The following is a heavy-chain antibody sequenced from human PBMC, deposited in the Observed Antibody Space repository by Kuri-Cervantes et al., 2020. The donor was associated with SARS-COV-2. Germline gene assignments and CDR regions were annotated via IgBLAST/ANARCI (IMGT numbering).Heavy chain of an antibody. D-gene: IGHD5-24*01. V-gene: IGHV1-69*13. Sequence: SVKVTCKSSRGTSINHAISEVRQAPPRGLEWVGGILPILDAANYAQKFQGRGTITADETTSTAYMELSSLRSDGKAGYYCAREWTDTIEMTTPKHFDYWGQGTLVTVSS. J-gene: IGHJ4*02. CDR1: RGTSINHA. CDR2: ILPILDAA. CDR3: AREWTDTIEMTTPKHFDY.